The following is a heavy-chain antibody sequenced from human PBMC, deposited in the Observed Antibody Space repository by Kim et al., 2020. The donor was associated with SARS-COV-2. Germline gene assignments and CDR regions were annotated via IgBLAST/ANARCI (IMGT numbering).Heavy chain of an antibody. CDR2: IYYSGST. V-gene: IGHV4-30-4*01. CDR1: GGSISSGDYY. J-gene: IGHJ5*02. D-gene: IGHD2-15*01. Sequence: SETLSLTCSVSGGSISSGDYYWSWIRQPPGKGLEWIGYIYYSGSTYYNPSLKSRVTISVDTSNNQFSLKLSSVTAPDTAVYYCVGYCSSGSCIRNWFDPWGQGTLVTVSS. CDR3: VGYCSSGSCIRNWFDP.